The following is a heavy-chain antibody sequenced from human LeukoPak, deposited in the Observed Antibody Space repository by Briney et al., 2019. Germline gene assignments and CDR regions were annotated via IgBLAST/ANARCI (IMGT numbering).Heavy chain of an antibody. Sequence: SQTLSLTCTVSGGSISSGSYYWSWIRQPAGKGLEWIGRIYTSGSTNYNPSLKSRVTISVDTSKNQFSLKLSSVTAADTAVYYCARDSIVGSKFRAFDIWGQGTMVTVSS. V-gene: IGHV4-61*02. CDR2: IYTSGST. CDR1: GGSISSGSYY. D-gene: IGHD3-16*02. CDR3: ARDSIVGSKFRAFDI. J-gene: IGHJ3*02.